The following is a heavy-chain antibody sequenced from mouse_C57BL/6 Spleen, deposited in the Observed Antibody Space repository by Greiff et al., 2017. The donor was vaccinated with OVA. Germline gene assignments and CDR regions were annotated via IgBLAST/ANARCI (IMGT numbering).Heavy chain of an antibody. V-gene: IGHV1-82*01. CDR1: GYAFSSSW. Sequence: QVQLQQSGPELVKPGASVKISCKASGYAFSSSWMNWVKQRPGKGLEWIGRIYPGDGDTNYNGKFKGKATLTADKSSSTAYMQLSSLTSEDSAVYFCASDDYGSSYFAYWGQGTLVTVSA. J-gene: IGHJ3*01. CDR3: ASDDYGSSYFAY. CDR2: IYPGDGDT. D-gene: IGHD1-1*01.